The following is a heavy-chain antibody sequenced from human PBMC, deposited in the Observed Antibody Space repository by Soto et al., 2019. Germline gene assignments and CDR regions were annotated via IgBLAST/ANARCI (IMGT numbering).Heavy chain of an antibody. CDR2: INAGNGNT. Sequence: ASVKVSCKASGYTFTSYAMHWVRQAPGQRLEWMGWINAGNGNTKYSQKFQGGVTITRDTSASTAYMELSSLRSEDTAVYYCARVLPPRGGGNWFDPWGQGTLVTVPQ. V-gene: IGHV1-3*01. J-gene: IGHJ5*02. CDR3: ARVLPPRGGGNWFDP. D-gene: IGHD3-10*01. CDR1: GYTFTSYA.